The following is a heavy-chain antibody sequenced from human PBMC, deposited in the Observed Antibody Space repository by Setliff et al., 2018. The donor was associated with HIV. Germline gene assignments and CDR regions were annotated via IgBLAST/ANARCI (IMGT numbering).Heavy chain of an antibody. Sequence: PSETLSLTCNVSGGSFSNSYYFWGWIRQPPGKGLEWIGSISYSGSTYYNPSLKSRVTMSVDTSKNQFSLKLSSVTAADTAVYYCARGLMVNDADPFDYWGQGALVTSPQ. CDR3: ARGLMVNDADPFDY. CDR1: GGSFSNSYYF. D-gene: IGHD2-8*01. J-gene: IGHJ4*02. V-gene: IGHV4-39*07. CDR2: ISYSGST.